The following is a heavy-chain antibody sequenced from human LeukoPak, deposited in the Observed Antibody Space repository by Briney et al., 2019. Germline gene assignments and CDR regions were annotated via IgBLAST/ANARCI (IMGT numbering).Heavy chain of an antibody. V-gene: IGHV1-69*04. Sequence: SVKVSCKASVGTFSSYAISWVRQAPGQGLEWMGRIIPILGIANYAQKFQGRVTITADKSTSTAYMELSSLRSEDTAVYYCARDHYDILTGPSHYYYYYGMDVWGQGTTATVSS. J-gene: IGHJ6*02. CDR3: ARDHYDILTGPSHYYYYYGMDV. CDR1: VGTFSSYA. D-gene: IGHD3-9*01. CDR2: IIPILGIA.